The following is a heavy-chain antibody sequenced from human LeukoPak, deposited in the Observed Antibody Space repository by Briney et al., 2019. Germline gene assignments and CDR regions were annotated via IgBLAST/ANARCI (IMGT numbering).Heavy chain of an antibody. CDR2: INHSGST. J-gene: IGHJ5*02. CDR1: GGSISSYY. V-gene: IGHV4-34*01. CDR3: ARDHVGWFDP. D-gene: IGHD1-14*01. Sequence: SETLSLTCTVSGGSISSYYWSWIRQPPGKGLEWIGEINHSGSTNYNPSLKSRVTISVDTSKNQFSLKLSSVTAADTAVYYCARDHVGWFDPWGQGTLVTVSS.